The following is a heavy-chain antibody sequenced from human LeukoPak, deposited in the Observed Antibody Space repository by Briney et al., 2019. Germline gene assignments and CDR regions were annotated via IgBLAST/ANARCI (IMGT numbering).Heavy chain of an antibody. J-gene: IGHJ4*02. CDR3: AKGCGVRGVIPN. V-gene: IGHV3-48*01. D-gene: IGHD3-10*01. CDR2: ISSSSSTI. CDR1: GFTFSSYS. Sequence: GGSLRLSCAASGFTFSSYSMNWVRQAPGKGLEWVSYISSSSSTIYYADSVKGRFTISRDNAKNSLYLQMNSLRAEDTAVYYCAKGCGVRGVIPNWGQGTLVTVSS.